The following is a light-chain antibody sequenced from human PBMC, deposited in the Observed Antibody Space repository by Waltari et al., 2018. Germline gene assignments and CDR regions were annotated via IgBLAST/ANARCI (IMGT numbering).Light chain of an antibody. CDR3: QHFSTYST. J-gene: IGKJ1*01. Sequence: DIQMTQSPSTLSASVGDTDTITCRASQNISNWLAWYQQKPGKAPKVLIYKASNLQSGVPSRFSGSVSGTEFTLTISSLQPDDFATYYCQHFSTYSTFGQGTKVEIK. CDR2: KAS. CDR1: QNISNW. V-gene: IGKV1-5*03.